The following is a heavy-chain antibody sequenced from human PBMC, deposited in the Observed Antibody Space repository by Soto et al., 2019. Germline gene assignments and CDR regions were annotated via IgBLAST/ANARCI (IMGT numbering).Heavy chain of an antibody. CDR2: ISTHNDRT. Sequence: QVQLVQSGADVKKPGASVKVSCKASGYNFTSYGISWVRQAPGPGLEWMGWISTHNDRTKYARRFQDRVTMTTETPTSTVYMELGSLRSDDTAVYYCARDLYYSSGRYFDHDAFDIWGQGTVVTVSS. CDR1: GYNFTSYG. D-gene: IGHD6-19*01. J-gene: IGHJ3*02. V-gene: IGHV1-18*01. CDR3: ARDLYYSSGRYFDHDAFDI.